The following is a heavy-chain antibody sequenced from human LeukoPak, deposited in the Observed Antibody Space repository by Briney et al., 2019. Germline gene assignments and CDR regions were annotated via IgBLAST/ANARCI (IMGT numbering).Heavy chain of an antibody. CDR2: ISYDGSNK. D-gene: IGHD3-22*01. V-gene: IGHV3-30*18. CDR1: GFTFSSYG. CDR3: AKGAPYYYDSSGYFDY. J-gene: IGHJ4*02. Sequence: PGRSLRLSCAASGFTFSSYGMHWVRQAPGKGLEWVAVISYDGSNKYYADSVKGRFTISRDNSKNTLYLQMNSLRAEDTAVYYCAKGAPYYYDSSGYFDYWGQGTLVTVSS.